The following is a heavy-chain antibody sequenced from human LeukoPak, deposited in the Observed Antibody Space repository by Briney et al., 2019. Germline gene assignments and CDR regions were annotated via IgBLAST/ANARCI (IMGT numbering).Heavy chain of an antibody. CDR2: IKQDGSEK. CDR3: ARLKVAALSLTLDY. J-gene: IGHJ4*02. V-gene: IGHV3-7*01. D-gene: IGHD2-15*01. CDR1: GFTFSSYW. Sequence: PGGSLRLSCAASGFTFSSYWMSWVRQAPGKGLEWVANIKQDGSEKYYVDSVKGRFTISRDNAKNSLYLQMNSLRAEDTAVYYCARLKVAALSLTLDYWGQGTLVTVSS.